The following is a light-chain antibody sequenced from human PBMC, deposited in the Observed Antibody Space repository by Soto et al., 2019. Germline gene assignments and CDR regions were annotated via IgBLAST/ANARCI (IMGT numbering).Light chain of an antibody. Sequence: DIQMTQSPSTLSESVGDRVTITCRASQSISSWLAWYQQKPEKAPKLLIYKASSLESGVPSRFSGSGSGTEFTLTISSLQPDDFATYYCQQYNSYPITFGQGTRLEIK. CDR1: QSISSW. CDR3: QQYNSYPIT. V-gene: IGKV1-5*03. CDR2: KAS. J-gene: IGKJ5*01.